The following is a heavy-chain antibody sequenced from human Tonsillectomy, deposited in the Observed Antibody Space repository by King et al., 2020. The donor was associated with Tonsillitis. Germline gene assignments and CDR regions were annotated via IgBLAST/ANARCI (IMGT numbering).Heavy chain of an antibody. J-gene: IGHJ4*02. D-gene: IGHD4-17*01. Sequence: VQLVESGGGVVQPGRSLRLSCAASGFTFRSYAIHWVRQAPGKGLEGVALISYYATNKYYADSVKGRFTISRDNSKNTLYLQMNSLRTEDTAVYYCAASLNADYGDYASHYWGQGTLVTVSS. CDR1: GFTFRSYA. CDR3: AASLNADYGDYASHY. V-gene: IGHV3-30*01. CDR2: ISYYATNK.